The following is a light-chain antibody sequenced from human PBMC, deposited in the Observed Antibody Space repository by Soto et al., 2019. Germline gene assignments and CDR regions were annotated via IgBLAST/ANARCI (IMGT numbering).Light chain of an antibody. V-gene: IGKV1-33*01. CDR1: QDISNY. Sequence: DIPMTQSPSSLSASVGDRVTITCQASQDISNYLNWYQQKPVKAPKLLIYDASNLETGVPSRFSGSGSGTDFTFTISSLQPEDIATYYCQQYDNLFTFGPGTKVDIK. J-gene: IGKJ3*01. CDR2: DAS. CDR3: QQYDNLFT.